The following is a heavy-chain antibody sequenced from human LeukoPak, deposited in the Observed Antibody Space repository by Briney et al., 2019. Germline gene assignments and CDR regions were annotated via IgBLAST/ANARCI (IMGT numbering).Heavy chain of an antibody. CDR2: ISTTGDRT. CDR3: ARGTGAAAGSDY. V-gene: IGHV3-23*01. D-gene: IGHD6-13*01. CDR1: AFTFTNYD. J-gene: IGHJ4*02. Sequence: GGSLRLSCAASAFTFTNYDMSWVRQAPGEGLEWVSSISTTGDRTYYADSVKGRFTISRDNAKNTLYLQMNSLRAEDTAVYYCARGTGAAAGSDYWGQGTLVTVSS.